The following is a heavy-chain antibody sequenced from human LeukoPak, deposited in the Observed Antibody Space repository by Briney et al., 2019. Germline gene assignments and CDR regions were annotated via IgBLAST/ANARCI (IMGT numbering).Heavy chain of an antibody. CDR3: ARVTYSTSPTPFDY. CDR2: ISSSGSAI. D-gene: IGHD6-6*01. J-gene: IGHJ4*02. V-gene: IGHV3-48*01. CDR1: GFTFSSYS. Sequence: GGSLRLSCGASGFTFSSYSMNWVRQAPEKGLEWISYISSSGSAIYYADSVKGRFTISRDNAKNSLYLQMNSLRAEDTAVYYCARVTYSTSPTPFDYWGQGTLVTVSS.